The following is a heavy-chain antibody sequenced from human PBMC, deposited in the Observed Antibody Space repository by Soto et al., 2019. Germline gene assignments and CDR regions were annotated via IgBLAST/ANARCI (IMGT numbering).Heavy chain of an antibody. CDR3: VKDVYARSLLRGSRDY. Sequence: GGSQRLSCAASGFTFKYFVMNRLRQAPGKGLSLSSRIGGSRGSIYYADAVKGRFTISRDNAKITVYLEMNSPRAEETAIYYCVKDVYARSLLRGSRDYWGQGTLVTVSS. D-gene: IGHD2-8*01. CDR1: GFTFKYFV. J-gene: IGHJ4*01. V-gene: IGHV3-23*01. CDR2: IGGSRGSI.